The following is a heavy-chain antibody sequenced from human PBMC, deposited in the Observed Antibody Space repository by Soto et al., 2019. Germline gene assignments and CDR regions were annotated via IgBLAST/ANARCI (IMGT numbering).Heavy chain of an antibody. J-gene: IGHJ6*03. D-gene: IGHD3-3*01. CDR3: TKSWRLYHRDG. Sequence: EVQLVESGGGLVQPGRSLRLSCAASGFTFDDYAMHWVRQAPGRGLEWVSRITWNSGTIDYADSVKGRFTISRDNAKNSLYLQMNSLRAEDTALYYCTKSWRLYHRDGWGKGTTATVSS. V-gene: IGHV3-9*01. CDR1: GFTFDDYA. CDR2: ITWNSGTI.